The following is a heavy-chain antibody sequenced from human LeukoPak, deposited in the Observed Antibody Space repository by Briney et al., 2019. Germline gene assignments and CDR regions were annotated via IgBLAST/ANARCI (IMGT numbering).Heavy chain of an antibody. V-gene: IGHV1-2*06. J-gene: IGHJ4*02. Sequence: ASVKVSCKASGYTFSTNYMHWVRQAPGQGLEWMGRINPNSGGTNYAQKFQGRVTMTRDTSISTAYMELSRLRSDDTAVYYCATERITMVRGVIPIHFDYWGQGTLVTVSS. D-gene: IGHD3-10*01. CDR1: GYTFSTNY. CDR2: INPNSGGT. CDR3: ATERITMVRGVIPIHFDY.